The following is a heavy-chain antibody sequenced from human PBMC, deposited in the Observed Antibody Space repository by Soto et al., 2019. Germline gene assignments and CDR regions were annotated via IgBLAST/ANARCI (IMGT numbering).Heavy chain of an antibody. CDR2: IIPIFGTA. CDR1: GGTFSSYA. J-gene: IGHJ5*02. D-gene: IGHD5-12*01. Sequence: RASVKVSCKASGGTFSSYAIRWVRQAPGQGLEWMGGIIPIFGTANYAQKFQGRVTITADESTSTAYMELSSLRSEDTAVYYCAAHIVATISWFDPWGQGTLVTVYS. V-gene: IGHV1-69*13. CDR3: AAHIVATISWFDP.